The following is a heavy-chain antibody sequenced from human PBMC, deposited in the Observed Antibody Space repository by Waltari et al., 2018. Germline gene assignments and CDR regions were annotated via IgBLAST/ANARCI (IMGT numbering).Heavy chain of an antibody. D-gene: IGHD2-2*01. CDR2: IYYNGDT. Sequence: QMQLQESGPGLVKPSETLSLTCTVSGGSMYTSNYYWVWIRQPPGKGLEWIGSIYYNGDTSSNPSLKSRVTLSVDTSKNQFSLGLSPVAAADTALYYCARQYQPITHAKHFYGMDVWGPGTTVTVSS. J-gene: IGHJ6*02. CDR1: GGSMYTSNYY. CDR3: ARQYQPITHAKHFYGMDV. V-gene: IGHV4-39*01.